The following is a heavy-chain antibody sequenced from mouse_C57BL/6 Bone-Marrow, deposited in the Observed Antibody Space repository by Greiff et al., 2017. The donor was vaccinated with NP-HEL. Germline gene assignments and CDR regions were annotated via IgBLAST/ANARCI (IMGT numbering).Heavy chain of an antibody. CDR1: GYAFSSSW. V-gene: IGHV1-82*01. CDR3: AREGDLYDGYSWYFDV. Sequence: QVQLQQSGPELVKPGASVKISCKASGYAFSSSWMNWVKQRPGKGLEWIGRIYPGDGDTNYNGKFKGKATLTADKSSSTAYMQLSSLTSEDSAVYFCAREGDLYDGYSWYFDVWGTGTTVTVSS. D-gene: IGHD2-3*01. CDR2: IYPGDGDT. J-gene: IGHJ1*03.